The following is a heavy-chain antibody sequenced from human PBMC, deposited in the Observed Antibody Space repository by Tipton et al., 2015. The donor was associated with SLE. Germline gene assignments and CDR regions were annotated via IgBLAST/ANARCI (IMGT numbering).Heavy chain of an antibody. CDR2: INHSGST. Sequence: TLSLTCAVYGGSFSGYYWSWIRQPPGKGLEWIGEINHSGSTNYNPSLKSRATISVDTSKNQFSLKLSSVTAADTAVYYCARVAAAGRAFDIWGQGTMVTVSS. J-gene: IGHJ3*02. CDR1: GGSFSGYY. V-gene: IGHV4-34*01. CDR3: ARVAAAGRAFDI. D-gene: IGHD6-13*01.